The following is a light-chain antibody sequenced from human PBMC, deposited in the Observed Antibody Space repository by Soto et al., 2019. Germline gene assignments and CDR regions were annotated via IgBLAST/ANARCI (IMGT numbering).Light chain of an antibody. J-gene: IGKJ2*01. V-gene: IGKV1-5*01. CDR3: KQSKRYSAT. CDR1: HSISSW. CDR2: DAS. Sequence: DLPMTQSPSTLSASVGDRVTITCRASHSISSWLAWYQQKPGKATKLLIYDASILESGVPSRFSVRGSRTELTLTSRSLQPADFPTYYCKQSKRYSATFGQGTKRESK.